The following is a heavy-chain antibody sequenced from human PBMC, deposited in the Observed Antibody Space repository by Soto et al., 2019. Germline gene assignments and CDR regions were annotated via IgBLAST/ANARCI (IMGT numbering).Heavy chain of an antibody. D-gene: IGHD6-19*01. CDR2: IYTSASI. CDR1: VADINSHS. V-gene: IGHV4-4*07. Sequence: PSETLCITCSFSVADINSHSWTWIRQPAGKGLEWIGRIYTSASINYNPSLKGRVTLSVDTSTNQVSLMLASVTAADTAIYYCARDREAGYNFHYGMDVWGQGTTVTVSS. J-gene: IGHJ6*01. CDR3: ARDREAGYNFHYGMDV.